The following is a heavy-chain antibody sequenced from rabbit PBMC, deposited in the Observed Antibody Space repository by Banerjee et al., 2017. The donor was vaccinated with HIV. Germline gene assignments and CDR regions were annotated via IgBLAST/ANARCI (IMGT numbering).Heavy chain of an antibody. CDR2: INTSSGNT. CDR3: ARGGGGYAGYGHGDDAFDP. Sequence: QEQLEESGGDLVKPEGSLTLTCTASGFSFSNKYVMCWVRQAPGKGLEWIACINTSSGNTVYATWAKGRFTISRTSSTVDLKMTSLTVADTATYFCARGGGGYAGYGHGDDAFDPWGP. J-gene: IGHJ2*01. D-gene: IGHD7-1*01. V-gene: IGHV1S45*01. CDR1: GFSFSNKYV.